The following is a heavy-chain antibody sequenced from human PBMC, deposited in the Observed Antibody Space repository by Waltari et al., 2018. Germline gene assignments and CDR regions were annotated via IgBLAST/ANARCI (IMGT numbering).Heavy chain of an antibody. D-gene: IGHD6-19*01. CDR3: ATAGQWLAYFDY. Sequence: VQLVESGGGLVKPGGSLRLSCAASGFTFSSYSMHWVRQAPGKGLEWRGGFDPEDGETIYAQKFQGRVTMTEDTSTDTAYMELSSLRSEDTAVYYCATAGQWLAYFDYWGQGTLVTVSS. V-gene: IGHV1-24*01. CDR1: GFTFSSYS. CDR2: FDPEDGET. J-gene: IGHJ4*02.